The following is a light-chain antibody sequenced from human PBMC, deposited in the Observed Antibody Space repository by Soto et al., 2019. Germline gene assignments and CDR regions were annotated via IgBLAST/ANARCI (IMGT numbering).Light chain of an antibody. J-gene: IGKJ2*01. Sequence: AIQMTQSPSSLSASVGDRVAVTCRASQGIRNDVAWYQQKPGKAPKLLIYAASHLQSGVPSRFSGSGSGTDFTLTISSLHPEDFATYYCLQDYSYPYTFGQGTKLEI. CDR1: QGIRND. V-gene: IGKV1-6*01. CDR3: LQDYSYPYT. CDR2: AAS.